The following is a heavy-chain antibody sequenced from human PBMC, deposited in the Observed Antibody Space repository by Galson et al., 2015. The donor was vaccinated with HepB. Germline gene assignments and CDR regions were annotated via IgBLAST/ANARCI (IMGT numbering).Heavy chain of an antibody. Sequence: SVKVSCKASGYPFPADYIHWVRHAPGHGLEWMGRINPKTGGIDFAQKFEDRVTMTADTSVTTAYMDLSNLTSDDTAVYYCARSGSRYSTSGSHNKFPFDSWGQGTLVTVSS. J-gene: IGHJ4*02. CDR1: GYPFPADY. D-gene: IGHD3-10*01. V-gene: IGHV1-2*06. CDR2: INPKTGGI. CDR3: ARSGSRYSTSGSHNKFPFDS.